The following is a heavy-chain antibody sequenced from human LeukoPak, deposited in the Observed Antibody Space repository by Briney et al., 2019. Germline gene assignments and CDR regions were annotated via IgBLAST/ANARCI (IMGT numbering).Heavy chain of an antibody. Sequence: SETLSLTCTVSGGSISSYFWNWIRQPPGKGLEWIGHIYNSGNTNYNPSLKSRVTISVDTSKNQFSLILSSVTAADTAVYYCARLGFAFGIWGQGTMVTVSS. V-gene: IGHV4-59*01. J-gene: IGHJ3*02. D-gene: IGHD3-16*01. CDR1: GGSISSYF. CDR2: IYNSGNT. CDR3: ARLGFAFGI.